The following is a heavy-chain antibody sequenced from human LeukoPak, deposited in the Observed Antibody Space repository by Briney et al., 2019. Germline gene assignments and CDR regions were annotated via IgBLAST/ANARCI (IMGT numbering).Heavy chain of an antibody. CDR1: GASISPYY. V-gene: IGHV4-59*12. CDR2: IYYSGST. Sequence: PSETLSLTCTVSGASISPYYWSWIRQPPGKGLEWIGYIYYSGSTYYNPSLKSRVTISVDTSKNQFSLKLSSVTAADTAVYYCARDPRAGYFDYWGQGTLVTVSS. CDR3: ARDPRAGYFDY. J-gene: IGHJ4*02. D-gene: IGHD3-10*01.